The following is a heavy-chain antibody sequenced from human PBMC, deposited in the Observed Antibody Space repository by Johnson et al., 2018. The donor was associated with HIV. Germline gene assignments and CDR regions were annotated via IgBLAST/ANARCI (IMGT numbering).Heavy chain of an antibody. CDR2: ISYDGSNK. Sequence: QMLLVESGGGVVQPGRSLRLSCAASGFTFSSYAMHWVRQAPGKGLEWVAVISYDGSNKYYADSVKGRFTISRDNSKNTLYLQMNSLRAEDTAVCYCARTRHYYEAFDIWGQGTMVTVSS. D-gene: IGHD3-10*01. CDR3: ARTRHYYEAFDI. V-gene: IGHV3-30*04. J-gene: IGHJ3*02. CDR1: GFTFSSYA.